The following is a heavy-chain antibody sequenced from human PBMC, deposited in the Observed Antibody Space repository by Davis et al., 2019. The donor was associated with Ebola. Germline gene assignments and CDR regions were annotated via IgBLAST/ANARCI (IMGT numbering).Heavy chain of an antibody. V-gene: IGHV1-18*01. D-gene: IGHD5-12*01. CDR3: AGSLHPYENYYYYYGMDV. J-gene: IGHJ6*02. CDR2: ISGYNGNT. Sequence: ASVKVSCKASGYTFTSYGISWVRQAPGQGLEWMGWISGYNGNTNYAQKVQGRVTMTRDTSTSTAYMELRSLRSEDTAVYYCAGSLHPYENYYYYYGMDVWGQGTTVTVSS. CDR1: GYTFTSYG.